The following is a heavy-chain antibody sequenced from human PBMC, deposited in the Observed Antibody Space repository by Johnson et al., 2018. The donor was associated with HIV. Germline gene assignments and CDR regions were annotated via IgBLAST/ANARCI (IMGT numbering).Heavy chain of an antibody. CDR1: GFTFDDYA. D-gene: IGHD1-26*01. Sequence: LVESGGGLVQPGRSLRLSCAASGFTFDDYAMHWVRQAPGKGLEWVSGISWNSGSIGYADSVKGRFTISRDNAKNSLYLQMNSLGAEDTAVYYCARGLELYLDLGWDDAFDIWGQGTMVTVSS. V-gene: IGHV3-9*01. CDR3: ARGLELYLDLGWDDAFDI. J-gene: IGHJ3*02. CDR2: ISWNSGSI.